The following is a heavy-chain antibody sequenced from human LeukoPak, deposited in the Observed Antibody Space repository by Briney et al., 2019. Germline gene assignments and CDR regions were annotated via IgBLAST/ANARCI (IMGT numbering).Heavy chain of an antibody. Sequence: ASVKVSCKASGYTFTSYGISWVRQAPGQGLEWMGWISAYNGNTNYAQKLQGRVTMTTDTSTSTAYMELRSLRSDDTAVYYCARDRYYDILTGDYYYGMDVWGQGTTVIVSS. J-gene: IGHJ6*02. CDR3: ARDRYYDILTGDYYYGMDV. CDR2: ISAYNGNT. D-gene: IGHD3-9*01. V-gene: IGHV1-18*01. CDR1: GYTFTSYG.